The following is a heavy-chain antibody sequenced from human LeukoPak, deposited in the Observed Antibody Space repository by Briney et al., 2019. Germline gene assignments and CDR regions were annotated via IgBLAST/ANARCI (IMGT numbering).Heavy chain of an antibody. D-gene: IGHD3-10*01. Sequence: PSETLSLTCTVSGGSISSYYWSWIRQPAGKGLEWIGRIYTSGSTNHSPSLKSRVTMSVDTSKNQFSLKLSSVTAADTAVYYCARDPIIRITMVPEPAFDIWGQGTMVTVSS. CDR2: IYTSGST. V-gene: IGHV4-4*07. CDR1: GGSISSYY. CDR3: ARDPIIRITMVPEPAFDI. J-gene: IGHJ3*02.